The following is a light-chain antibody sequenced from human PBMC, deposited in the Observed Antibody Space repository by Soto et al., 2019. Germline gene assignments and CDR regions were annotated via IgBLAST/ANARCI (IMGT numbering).Light chain of an antibody. CDR1: SSDVGGYNY. V-gene: IGLV2-14*01. J-gene: IGLJ1*01. Sequence: QSALTQPASVSGSPGQSITISCTGTSSDVGGYNYVSWYQHHPGKAPKLMIYEVSSRPSGVSNRFSGSKSANTASLTISGLQAEDEADYFCSSHTSRANYVFGNGKKVTVL. CDR3: SSHTSRANYV. CDR2: EVS.